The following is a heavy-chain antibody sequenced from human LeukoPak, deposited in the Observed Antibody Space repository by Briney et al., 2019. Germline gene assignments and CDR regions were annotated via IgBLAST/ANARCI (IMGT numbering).Heavy chain of an antibody. D-gene: IGHD3-22*01. CDR3: AREGSVVVKGFVRAAAFDI. CDR2: INPSGGST. CDR1: GYTFTSYY. V-gene: IGHV1-46*01. J-gene: IGHJ3*02. Sequence: ASVKVSCKASGYTFTSYYMHWVRQAPGQGLEWMGIINPSGGSTSYAQKLQGRVTMTTDTSTSTAYMELRSLRSDDTAVYYCAREGSVVVKGFVRAAAFDIWGQGTMVTVSS.